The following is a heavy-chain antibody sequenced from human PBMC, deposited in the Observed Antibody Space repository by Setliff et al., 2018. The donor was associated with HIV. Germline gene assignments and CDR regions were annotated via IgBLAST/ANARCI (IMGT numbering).Heavy chain of an antibody. Sequence: GGSLRLSCAASGLHFSNTWMSGVRQAPGKGLEWVAFIRYDGSNKYYADSVKGRFTISRDNSKNTLYLQMNSLRAEDTAGYYCAKDNDYVWGSFSAASKGRYGMDVWGQGTTVTVSS. D-gene: IGHD3-16*01. CDR1: GLHFSNTW. CDR2: IRYDGSNK. V-gene: IGHV3-30*02. J-gene: IGHJ6*02. CDR3: AKDNDYVWGSFSAASKGRYGMDV.